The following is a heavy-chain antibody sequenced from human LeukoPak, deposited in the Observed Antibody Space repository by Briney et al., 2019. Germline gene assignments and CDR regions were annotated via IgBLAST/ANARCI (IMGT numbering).Heavy chain of an antibody. J-gene: IGHJ4*02. D-gene: IGHD4-17*01. Sequence: REPPGKRLNKKEIIRYDGSNKYYADSVKGRFTISRDNSKNTLYLQMNSLRAEDTAVYYCAKEIWPTVTTPGRTYFDYWGQGALVTVSS. V-gene: IGHV3-30*02. CDR2: IRYDGSNK. CDR3: AKEIWPTVTTPGRTYFDY.